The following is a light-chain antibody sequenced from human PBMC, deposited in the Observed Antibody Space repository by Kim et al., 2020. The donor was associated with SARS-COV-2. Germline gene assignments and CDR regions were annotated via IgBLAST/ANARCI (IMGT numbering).Light chain of an antibody. Sequence: ASVGDRVTITCRASQTISTWLAWYQQKPGKAPNLLIYLASTLESGVPSRVIGSGSGTEFTLTIDSLQPDDFATYYCQHYSRFPYTFGQGTKLEI. J-gene: IGKJ2*01. CDR3: QHYSRFPYT. CDR1: QTISTW. V-gene: IGKV1-5*03. CDR2: LAS.